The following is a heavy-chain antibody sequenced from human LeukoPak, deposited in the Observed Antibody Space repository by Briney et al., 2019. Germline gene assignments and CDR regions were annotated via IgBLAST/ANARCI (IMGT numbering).Heavy chain of an antibody. CDR1: GYTFTSYD. Sequence: GASVKVSCKASGYTFTSYDINWVRQATGQGLEWMGWMNPNSGNTGYAQKFQGRVTITRNTSISTAYMELSSLRSEDTAVYYCARGGYDILTGYPTNFDYWGQGTLVTVSS. D-gene: IGHD3-9*01. CDR3: ARGGYDILTGYPTNFDY. V-gene: IGHV1-8*03. CDR2: MNPNSGNT. J-gene: IGHJ4*02.